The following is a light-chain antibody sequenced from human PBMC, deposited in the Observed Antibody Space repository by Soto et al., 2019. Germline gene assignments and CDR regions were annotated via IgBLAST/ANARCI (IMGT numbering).Light chain of an antibody. V-gene: IGKV3-20*01. CDR3: QQYGSSPWT. CDR1: QSVSSNY. J-gene: IGKJ1*01. Sequence: EIVLTQSPGTLSLSPGERATLSCRASQSVSSNYLAWYQQKPGQAPRLLIYGASSRATGIPDRFSGSGSGTAFTLTISRLEPEDVAVYYCQQYGSSPWTFGQGTKVEIK. CDR2: GAS.